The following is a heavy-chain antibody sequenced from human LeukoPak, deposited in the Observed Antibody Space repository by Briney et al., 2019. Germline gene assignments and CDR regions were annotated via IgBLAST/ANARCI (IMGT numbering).Heavy chain of an antibody. J-gene: IGHJ3*02. Sequence: ASVKVSCKASGYTSPRYGISWVRQAPGQGLEWMAWISAYNGNTDYAQKLQGRVTMTTDTSTSTAYMELRSLRSDDTAVYYCARARYLTGSRDDAFDIWGQATVVTVSS. CDR1: GYTSPRYG. D-gene: IGHD1-26*01. CDR2: ISAYNGNT. V-gene: IGHV1-18*01. CDR3: ARARYLTGSRDDAFDI.